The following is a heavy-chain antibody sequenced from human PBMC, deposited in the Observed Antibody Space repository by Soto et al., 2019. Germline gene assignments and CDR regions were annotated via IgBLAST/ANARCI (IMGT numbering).Heavy chain of an antibody. Sequence: TLSLTCAVSGGSISGGGYSWSWIRQPPGKGLEWIGYIYHSGSTYYNPSLKSRVTISVDRSKNEYSLKLSSLTAADTAVYYSVRGYYDYVWGSPPTCLDPCGPRTLVTVSS. CDR1: GGSISGGGYS. J-gene: IGHJ5*02. V-gene: IGHV4-30-2*01. CDR3: VRGYYDYVWGSPPTCLDP. D-gene: IGHD3-16*01. CDR2: IYHSGST.